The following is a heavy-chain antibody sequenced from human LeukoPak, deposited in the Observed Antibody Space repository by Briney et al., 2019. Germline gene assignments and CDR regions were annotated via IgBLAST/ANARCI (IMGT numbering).Heavy chain of an antibody. D-gene: IGHD4-17*01. CDR2: INPNSGGT. CDR1: GYTFTGYY. J-gene: IGHJ4*02. Sequence: GASVKVSCKASGYTFTGYYMHWVRQAPGQGLEWMGWINPNSGGTNYAQKFQGRVTMTRDTSISTAYMELSRLRSDDTAVYYCASMTTVTTKATFDYWGQGTLVTVSS. V-gene: IGHV1-2*02. CDR3: ASMTTVTTKATFDY.